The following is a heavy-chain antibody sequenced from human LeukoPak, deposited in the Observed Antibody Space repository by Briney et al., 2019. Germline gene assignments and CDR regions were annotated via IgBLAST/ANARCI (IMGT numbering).Heavy chain of an antibody. Sequence: ASVNVSCKASGVTFSIYAISWVRQAPGQGLEWMGGIIPIFGTANYAQKFQGRVTITADESTSTAYMELSSLRSEDTAVYYCAREEVWDSSSWYYIEGWGQGTLVTVSS. CDR2: IIPIFGTA. D-gene: IGHD6-13*01. J-gene: IGHJ4*02. V-gene: IGHV1-69*01. CDR3: AREEVWDSSSWYYIEG. CDR1: GVTFSIYA.